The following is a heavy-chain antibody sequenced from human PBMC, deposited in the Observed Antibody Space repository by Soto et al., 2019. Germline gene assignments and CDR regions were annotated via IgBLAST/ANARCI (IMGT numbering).Heavy chain of an antibody. J-gene: IGHJ4*02. CDR2: ISTSGGRT. V-gene: IGHV3-23*01. CDR3: AKDLEVLSARFES. CDR1: GFTFGNYA. D-gene: IGHD2-15*01. Sequence: GGSLRLSCRTSGFTFGNYAMAWVRQAPGKGLEWVSGISTSGGRTYYADSAKGRFTISRDNSNNTLYLQMSSLRAEDAAVYYCAKDLEVLSARFESWGQGALVTVSS.